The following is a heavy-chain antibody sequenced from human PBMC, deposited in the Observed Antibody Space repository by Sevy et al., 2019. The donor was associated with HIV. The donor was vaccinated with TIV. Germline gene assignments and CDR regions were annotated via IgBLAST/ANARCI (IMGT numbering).Heavy chain of an antibody. CDR1: GGSISSYY. CDR2: IYTSGST. D-gene: IGHD3-10*01. Sequence: SETLSLTCTVSGGSISSYYWSWIRQPAGKGLEWIGRIYTSGSTNYNPSLKSRVTMSVDTSKNQFSLKLSSVTAADTAVYYCATYYYGSGSYRELGPYYYGMDVWGQGNPGHRLL. V-gene: IGHV4-4*07. CDR3: ATYYYGSGSYRELGPYYYGMDV. J-gene: IGHJ6*02.